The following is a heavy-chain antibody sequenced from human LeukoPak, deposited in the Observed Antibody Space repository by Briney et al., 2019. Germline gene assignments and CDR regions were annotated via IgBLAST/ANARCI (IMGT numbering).Heavy chain of an antibody. Sequence: ASVKVSCKASGYTFTGYYMHWVRQAPGQGLEWMGWINPNSGGTNYAQKFQGRVTMTRDTSTSTVYMELSSLRSEDTAVYYCARSPRLLFDYWGQGTLVTVSS. CDR3: ARSPRLLFDY. CDR1: GYTFTGYY. J-gene: IGHJ4*02. CDR2: INPNSGGT. V-gene: IGHV1-2*02. D-gene: IGHD3-22*01.